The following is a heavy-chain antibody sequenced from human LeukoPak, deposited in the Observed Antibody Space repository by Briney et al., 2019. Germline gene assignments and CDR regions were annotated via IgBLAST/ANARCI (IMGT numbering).Heavy chain of an antibody. CDR3: ARGPTRLGYCTNGVCYTGGHWFDP. CDR2: IKQDGSEK. J-gene: IGHJ5*02. Sequence: GESLRLSCAASGFTFSSYWMSWVRQAPGKGLEWVANIKQDGSEKYYVDSVKGRFTISRDNAKNSLYLQMNSLRAEDTAVYYCARGPTRLGYCTNGVCYTGGHWFDPWGQGTLVTVSS. V-gene: IGHV3-7*01. CDR1: GFTFSSYW. D-gene: IGHD2-8*01.